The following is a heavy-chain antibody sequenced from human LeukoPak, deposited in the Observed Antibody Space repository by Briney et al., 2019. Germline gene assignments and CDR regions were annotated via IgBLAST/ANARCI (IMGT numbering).Heavy chain of an antibody. CDR1: GGSISSGGYY. CDR3: ARDRLANDFWSGYSD. Sequence: SQSLSLTCTVSGGSISSGGYYWSWIRQHPGKGLEWIGYIYYRGSTYYNPSLKSRVTISVDTSKNQFSLKLSSVTAADTAVYYCARDRLANDFWSGYSDWGQGTLVTVSS. J-gene: IGHJ4*02. D-gene: IGHD3-3*01. CDR2: IYYRGST. V-gene: IGHV4-31*03.